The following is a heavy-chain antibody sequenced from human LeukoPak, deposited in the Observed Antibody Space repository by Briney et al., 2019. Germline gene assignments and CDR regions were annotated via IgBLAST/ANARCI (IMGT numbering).Heavy chain of an antibody. Sequence: GGSLRLSCAASGFSFSSNVMIWVRQAPGKGLEWVSSIPASGGSTYYADSVKGRFTISRDNSKNTLYLQMNSLRAEDTAVYYCASGLAAAAPDYWGQGTLVTVSS. CDR2: IPASGGST. CDR1: GFSFSSNV. CDR3: ASGLAAAAPDY. V-gene: IGHV3-23*01. D-gene: IGHD6-13*01. J-gene: IGHJ4*02.